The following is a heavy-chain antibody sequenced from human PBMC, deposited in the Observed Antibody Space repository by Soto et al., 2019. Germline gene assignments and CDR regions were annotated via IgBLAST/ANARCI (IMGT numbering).Heavy chain of an antibody. J-gene: IGHJ5*02. CDR3: ARLGGTIAGDWFDP. D-gene: IGHD3-3*01. CDR1: GSSISSSSYY. Sequence: SETLSLTCTVSGSSISSSSYYWGWIRQPPGKGLEWIGSFYYSGSTYYNPSLKSRVTISVDTSKNQCSLKLSSVTAADTAVYYCARLGGTIAGDWFDPWGQGTLVTVSS. CDR2: FYYSGST. V-gene: IGHV4-39*01.